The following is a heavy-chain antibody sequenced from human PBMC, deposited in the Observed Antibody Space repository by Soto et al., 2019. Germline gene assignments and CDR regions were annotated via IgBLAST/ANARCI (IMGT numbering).Heavy chain of an antibody. CDR1: RFTFSIYV. CDR3: PRDQPAARHYYYYGMDV. Sequence: GSLRLSCXPSRFTFSIYVVNCVRQAPGKWLEWISYFRSSGSIIYYADAVKGRFTISRDNAKNSRYFQMNSLRAEDTAVYYCPRDQPAARHYYYYGMDVWGQGTTVTVSS. CDR2: FRSSGSII. V-gene: IGHV3-48*03. D-gene: IGHD6-6*01. J-gene: IGHJ6*02.